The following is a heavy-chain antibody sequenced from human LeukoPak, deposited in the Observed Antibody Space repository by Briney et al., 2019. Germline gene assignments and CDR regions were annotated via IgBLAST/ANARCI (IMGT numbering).Heavy chain of an antibody. CDR3: ARGTYDYVWGSYRYLGSGYYFDY. CDR2: IYHSGST. Sequence: SQTLSLTCAVSGGSISSGGYSWSWIRHPPGKGLEWIGYIYHSGSTYYNPSLKSRVTISVDRSKNQFSLKLSSVTAADTAVYYCARGTYDYVWGSYRYLGSGYYFDYWGQGTLVTVSS. V-gene: IGHV4-30-2*01. J-gene: IGHJ4*02. D-gene: IGHD3-16*02. CDR1: GGSISSGGYS.